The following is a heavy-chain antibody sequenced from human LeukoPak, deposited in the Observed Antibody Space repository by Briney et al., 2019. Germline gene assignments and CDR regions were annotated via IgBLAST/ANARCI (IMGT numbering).Heavy chain of an antibody. Sequence: GGSLRLSCAASGFTFSSYAMHWVRQAPGKGLEWVAVISYDGSNKYYADSVKGRFTISRDNSKNTLYLQMNSLRAEDTAVYYCARAFGYSGYDYFDYWGQGTLVTVSS. D-gene: IGHD5-12*01. CDR1: GFTFSSYA. V-gene: IGHV3-30-3*01. CDR2: ISYDGSNK. CDR3: ARAFGYSGYDYFDY. J-gene: IGHJ4*02.